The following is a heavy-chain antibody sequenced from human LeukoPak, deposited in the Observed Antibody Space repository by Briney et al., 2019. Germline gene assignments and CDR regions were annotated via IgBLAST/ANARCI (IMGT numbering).Heavy chain of an antibody. CDR2: ISNFGDMI. D-gene: IGHD2-2*01. CDR1: GFTFSNYE. CDR3: TRPGYCSSTSCYDSVDN. J-gene: IGHJ4*02. V-gene: IGHV3-48*03. Sequence: GGSLRLSCAASGFTFSNYEMNWVRQAPGKGLEWISHISNFGDMIHYADSVEGRFTISRDNAKNSLYLQMDSLKTEDTAVYYCTRPGYCSSTSCYDSVDNWGQGTLVTVSS.